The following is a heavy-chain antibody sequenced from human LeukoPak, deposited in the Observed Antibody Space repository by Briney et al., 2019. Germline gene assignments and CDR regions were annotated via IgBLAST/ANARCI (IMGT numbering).Heavy chain of an antibody. CDR2: ISAYNGYT. V-gene: IGHV1-18*01. CDR3: ERGGVGLYSSSTSCYRRDWFDS. Sequence: ASVKVSCKASGYTFTSYGISWVRQAPGQGLEWMVWISAYNGYTNYAHKLQGRLTMTTDTSTTTAYMELRNLRSVDTAVYYCERGGVGLYSSSTSCYRRDWFDSWGQGTLVTVSS. CDR1: GYTFTSYG. J-gene: IGHJ5*01. D-gene: IGHD2-2*02.